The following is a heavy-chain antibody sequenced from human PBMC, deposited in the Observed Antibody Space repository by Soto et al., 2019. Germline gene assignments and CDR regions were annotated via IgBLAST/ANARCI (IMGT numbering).Heavy chain of an antibody. Sequence: QVQLQESGPGLVKPSETLSLTCTVSGGSITTSYWSWIRQPHGQGLEWIGYTYHTGNTNYNPSLTRLVTISVYTSKTQFSLRLSTLTAADTAVYYCARGALGGAFDYWGQGALVTVAS. CDR2: TYHTGNT. D-gene: IGHD3-16*01. CDR3: ARGALGGAFDY. J-gene: IGHJ4*02. CDR1: GGSITTSY. V-gene: IGHV4-59*01.